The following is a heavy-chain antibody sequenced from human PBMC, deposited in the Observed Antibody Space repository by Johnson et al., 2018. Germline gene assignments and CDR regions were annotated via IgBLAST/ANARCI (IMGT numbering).Heavy chain of an antibody. V-gene: IGHV3-49*03. D-gene: IGHD1-20*01. CDR2: IRSKIYRGTT. Sequence: EVQLVESGGVLVQPGRSLRLSCATSGFTFGDYTLSWFRQAPGKGLEFVSLIRSKIYRGTTEYAASVTGRFTISRDESKSIVYLQMNSLKIEDTAVYYCSRDAFSDNWNSIFDYWGQGTLVTVSS. J-gene: IGHJ4*02. CDR1: GFTFGDYT. CDR3: SRDAFSDNWNSIFDY.